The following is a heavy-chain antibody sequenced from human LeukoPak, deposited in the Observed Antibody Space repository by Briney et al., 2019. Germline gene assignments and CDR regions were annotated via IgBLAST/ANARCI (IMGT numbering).Heavy chain of an antibody. CDR1: GFTFSSYA. D-gene: IGHD3-10*01. J-gene: IGHJ6*02. CDR2: ISYDGSNK. CDR3: ASGGFGNYGMDV. Sequence: PGGSLRLSCAASGFTFSSYAMHWVRQAPGKGLERVAVISYDGSNKYYADSVKGRFTISRDNSKNTLYLQMNSLRAEDTAVYYCASGGFGNYGMDVWGQGTTVTVSS. V-gene: IGHV3-30-3*01.